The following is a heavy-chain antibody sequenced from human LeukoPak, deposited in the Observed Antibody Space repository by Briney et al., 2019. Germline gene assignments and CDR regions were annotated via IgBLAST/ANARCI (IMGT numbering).Heavy chain of an antibody. V-gene: IGHV3-15*01. Sequence: GGSLRLSCAASGFTFADAWMSWVRRAPGKGLEWVGRIKGRTDGGTTDYAAPVKGRFTISRDDSKSPLYLQMNSLKTEDTAVYYCTTAQIWFGEDFWGQGTLVTVSS. CDR2: IKGRTDGGTT. D-gene: IGHD3-10*01. CDR3: TTAQIWFGEDF. CDR1: GFTFADAW. J-gene: IGHJ4*02.